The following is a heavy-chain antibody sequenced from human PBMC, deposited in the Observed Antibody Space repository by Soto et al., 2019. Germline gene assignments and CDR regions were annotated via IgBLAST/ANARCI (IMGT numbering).Heavy chain of an antibody. J-gene: IGHJ4*02. CDR2: IFHSGRT. CDR3: ARGYDSQLFDY. V-gene: IGHV4-31*03. D-gene: IGHD5-12*01. CDR1: GDSVTSAGYH. Sequence: SETLSLTCTVSGDSVTSAGYHWSWIRQHPGKGLEWIGYIFHSGRTYYNPSLRSRLSITEDTSKNQFFLELSSVTAADTAVYYCARGYDSQLFDYWGQGTLVNVSS.